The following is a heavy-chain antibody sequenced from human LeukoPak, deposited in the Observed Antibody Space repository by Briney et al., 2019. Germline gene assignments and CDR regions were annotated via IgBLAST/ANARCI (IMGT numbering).Heavy chain of an antibody. CDR3: ARAVISFRGTIAQGFDC. CDR2: IYDSGST. CDR1: GGSISTYY. J-gene: IGHJ4*02. Sequence: PSETLSLTCTVSGGSISTYYWSWIRQPPGKGPEWIAYIYDSGSTNYNPPLKNRATILVDTSINKFSLMLSSVTAPDTAIYYCARAVISFRGTIAQGFDCWGQGTLVTVSS. D-gene: IGHD3-16*01. V-gene: IGHV4-59*01.